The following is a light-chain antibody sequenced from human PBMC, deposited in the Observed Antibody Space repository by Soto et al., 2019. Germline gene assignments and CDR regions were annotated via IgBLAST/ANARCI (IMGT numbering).Light chain of an antibody. CDR3: CSYAVSSPHVV. CDR1: SSDVGGYNL. V-gene: IGLV2-23*02. J-gene: IGLJ2*01. CDR2: EVS. Sequence: QSALTQPASVSGSPGQSITISCTGTSSDVGGYNLVSWYQQHPGKAPKLLIYEVSNRPSGVSNRFSGSKSGNTASLTISGLQAEDEADYYCCSYAVSSPHVVFGGGTQLTVL.